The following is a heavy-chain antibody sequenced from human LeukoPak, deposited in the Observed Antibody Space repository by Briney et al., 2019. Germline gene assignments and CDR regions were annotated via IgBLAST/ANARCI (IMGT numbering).Heavy chain of an antibody. CDR2: LSSGGGP. Sequence: PGGSLRLSCAASGFTFSSYVMSWVRQAPGKGLEFVSALSSGGGPHYADSVKGRFIISRENSGNTLYLQMNSLRGEDSAVYYCAKGGNYYDSSEMGYWGQGTLVTVSS. V-gene: IGHV3-23*01. D-gene: IGHD3-22*01. J-gene: IGHJ4*02. CDR1: GFTFSSYV. CDR3: AKGGNYYDSSEMGY.